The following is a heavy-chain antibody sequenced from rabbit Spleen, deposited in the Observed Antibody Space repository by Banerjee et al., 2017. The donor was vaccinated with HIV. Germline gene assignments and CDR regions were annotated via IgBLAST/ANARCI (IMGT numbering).Heavy chain of an antibody. J-gene: IGHJ4*01. Sequence: QEQLVESGGGLVQPGGSLKLSCKASGFDFSAYGVSWVRQAPGKGLEWIVYIDPLFGSTYDASWVNGRFSISRENTQNTVYLKLNSLTAADTATYFCVRDRADIGGDYGPYYFDLWGPGTLVTVS. D-gene: IGHD2-1*01. CDR2: IDPLFGST. CDR1: GFDFSAYG. V-gene: IGHV1S47*01. CDR3: VRDRADIGGDYGPYYFDL.